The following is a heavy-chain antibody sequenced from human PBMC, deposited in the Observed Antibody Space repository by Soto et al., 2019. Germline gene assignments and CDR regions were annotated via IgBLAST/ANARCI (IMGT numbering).Heavy chain of an antibody. D-gene: IGHD3-10*01. CDR1: GYTFSSYG. CDR2: ISDYNGNT. V-gene: IGHV1-18*01. CDR3: AREGYYSGSGTYSPPRFYGMDF. J-gene: IGHJ6*02. Sequence: GASVKVSCKASGYTFSSYGISWARQAPGQGLEWMGWISDYNGNTQYAQKFQGRVFMTTDTATRTAYMELRGLRSDDTAVYFCAREGYYSGSGTYSPPRFYGMDFWGQGTMVTVSS.